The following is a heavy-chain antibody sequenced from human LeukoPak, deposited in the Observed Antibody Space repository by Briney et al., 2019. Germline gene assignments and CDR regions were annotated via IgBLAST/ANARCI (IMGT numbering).Heavy chain of an antibody. J-gene: IGHJ5*02. CDR1: GGSFSGYY. Sequence: SETLSLTCAVYGGSFSGYYWSWIRQPPGKGLEWSGEINHSGSTNYNPSLKSRVTISVDTSKNQFSLKLSSVTAADTAVYYCARGVLRYFDWLLDRNWFDPWGQGTLVTVSS. D-gene: IGHD3-9*01. CDR2: INHSGST. V-gene: IGHV4-34*01. CDR3: ARGVLRYFDWLLDRNWFDP.